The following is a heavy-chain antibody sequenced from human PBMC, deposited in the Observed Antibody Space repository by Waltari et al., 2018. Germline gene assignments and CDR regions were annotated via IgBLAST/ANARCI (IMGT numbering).Heavy chain of an antibody. Sequence: QVQLVQSGAEVKKPGASVKVSCKASGYTFTSYGISWVRQAPGQGLEWMGWISAYNGNTNYAQKLQGRVTMTTDTSTSTDYMELRSLRSDDTAVYYCARDLTMIAPVIYYFAYWGQGTLVTVSS. CDR2: ISAYNGNT. V-gene: IGHV1-18*01. CDR1: GYTFTSYG. D-gene: IGHD3-22*01. CDR3: ARDLTMIAPVIYYFAY. J-gene: IGHJ4*02.